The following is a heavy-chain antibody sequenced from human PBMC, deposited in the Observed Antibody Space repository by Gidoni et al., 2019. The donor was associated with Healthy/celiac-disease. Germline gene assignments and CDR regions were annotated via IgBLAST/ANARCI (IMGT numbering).Heavy chain of an antibody. D-gene: IGHD2-2*01. Sequence: QVQLVESGGGLVKPGGSLSLSCAASGFTFSDYYISWIRQAPGKGLEGVSYMSSSGSTIYYADSVKGRFTISRDNAKNSLYLQMNSLRAEDTAVYYCARDSAYQHYNWFDPWGQGTLVTVSS. CDR3: ARDSAYQHYNWFDP. CDR2: MSSSGSTI. V-gene: IGHV3-11*01. J-gene: IGHJ5*02. CDR1: GFTFSDYY.